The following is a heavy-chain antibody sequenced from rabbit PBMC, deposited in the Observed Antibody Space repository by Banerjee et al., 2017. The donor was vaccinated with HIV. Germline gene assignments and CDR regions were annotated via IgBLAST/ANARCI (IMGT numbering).Heavy chain of an antibody. Sequence: VRQAPGKGLESIAYIYAGSSGSTYFANWAKGRFTIFKTSSTTVTLQMTSLTAADTATYFCARSLYYIYYYGGYVYDTRFNLWGQGTLVTVS. CDR3: ARSLYYIYYYGGYVYDTRFNL. J-gene: IGHJ4*01. CDR2: IYAGSSGST. D-gene: IGHD6-1*01. V-gene: IGHV1S40*01.